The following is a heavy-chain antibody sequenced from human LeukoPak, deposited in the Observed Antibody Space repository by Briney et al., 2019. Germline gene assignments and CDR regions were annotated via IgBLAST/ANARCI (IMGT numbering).Heavy chain of an antibody. V-gene: IGHV3-23*01. D-gene: IGHD3-3*01. CDR3: AKWSGYYTRWFDP. Sequence: GGSLRLSCAASGFTFSTFAMIWIRQPPGKGLEWVSSIFPSGGEIHYADSVRGRFTISRDNSKNTLYLQMNSLRAEDTAVYYCAKWSGYYTRWFDPWGQGTLVTVSS. CDR2: IFPSGGEI. CDR1: GFTFSTFA. J-gene: IGHJ5*02.